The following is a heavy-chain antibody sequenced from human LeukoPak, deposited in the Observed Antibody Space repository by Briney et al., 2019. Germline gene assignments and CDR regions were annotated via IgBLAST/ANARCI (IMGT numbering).Heavy chain of an antibody. CDR2: INPNSGDT. J-gene: IGHJ4*02. Sequence: ASVKVSCKASGYTFTDYYIHWLRQAPGQGPEWMGWINPNSGDTNYAQRFQGRVILTRDTSISTTYMDLSRLRSEDTAVYYCALDDSSGSHLDWGQGTLVTVSS. V-gene: IGHV1-2*02. CDR3: ALDDSSGSHLD. D-gene: IGHD3-22*01. CDR1: GYTFTDYY.